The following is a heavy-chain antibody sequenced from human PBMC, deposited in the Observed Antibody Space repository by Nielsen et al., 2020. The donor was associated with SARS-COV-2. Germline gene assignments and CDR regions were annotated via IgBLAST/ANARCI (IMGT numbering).Heavy chain of an antibody. CDR2: IGTAGDT. CDR3: ARGSITGGFDP. Sequence: GESLKISCAASGFTFSSYDMHWVRQATGKGLEWVSAIGTAGDTYYPGSVKGRFTISRENAKTSLYLQMNSLRAGDTAVYYCARGSITGGFDPWGQGTLVTVSS. V-gene: IGHV3-13*04. D-gene: IGHD1-20*01. CDR1: GFTFSSYD. J-gene: IGHJ5*02.